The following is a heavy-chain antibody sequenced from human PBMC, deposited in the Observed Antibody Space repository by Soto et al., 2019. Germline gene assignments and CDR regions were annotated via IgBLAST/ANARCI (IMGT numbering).Heavy chain of an antibody. V-gene: IGHV3-48*01. Sequence: EVQLVESGGGLVQPGGSLRLSCAASGFTFSSYSMNWVRQAPGKGLEWVSYISSSSSTIYYADSVKGRFTISRDNAKXSXXXXXXXXXXXXTAVYYCARAVYDYIWGSYRPFDYWGQGTLVTVSS. D-gene: IGHD3-16*02. CDR3: ARAVYDYIWGSYRPFDY. J-gene: IGHJ4*02. CDR2: ISSSSSTI. CDR1: GFTFSSYS.